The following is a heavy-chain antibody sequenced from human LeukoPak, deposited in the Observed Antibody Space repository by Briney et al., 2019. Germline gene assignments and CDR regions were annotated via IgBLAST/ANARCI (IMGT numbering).Heavy chain of an antibody. V-gene: IGHV3-21*01. J-gene: IGHJ5*02. CDR3: AKDHYYDSSGYFLFTARNWFDP. Sequence: PGGSLRLSCAASGFTFSNYNMNWVRQAPGKGLEWVSSISSSSSYIYYADSVKGRFTISRDNAKNSLYLQMNSLRAEDTAVYYCAKDHYYDSSGYFLFTARNWFDPWGQGTLVTVSS. CDR2: ISSSSSYI. D-gene: IGHD3-22*01. CDR1: GFTFSNYN.